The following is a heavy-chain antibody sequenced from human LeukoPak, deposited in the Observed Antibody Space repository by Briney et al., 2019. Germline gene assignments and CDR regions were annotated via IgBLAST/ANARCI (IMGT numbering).Heavy chain of an antibody. CDR2: ITSSSSTI. V-gene: IGHV3-48*01. CDR1: GFTFSSYS. D-gene: IGHD3-10*01. J-gene: IGHJ4*02. CDR3: ARTYYGSGNYYKLDY. Sequence: GGSLRLSCAASGFTFSSYSMNWVRQAPGKGLEWVSYITSSSSTIYYADSVKGRFTISRGNAKNSLYLQINSLRAEDTAVYYCARTYYGSGNYYKLDYWGQGTLVTVSS.